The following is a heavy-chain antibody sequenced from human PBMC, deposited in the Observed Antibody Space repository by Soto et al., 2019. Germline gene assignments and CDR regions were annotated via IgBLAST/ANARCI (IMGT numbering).Heavy chain of an antibody. CDR3: AKDNGSGCDWLRVGDASDI. Sequence: QVQLVESGGGVVQPGRSLRLSCAASGFTFSSYCMHWVRQAPGKGLEWVAVISYDGSNKYYADSVKGRLTISRDNSKNPLFLQMNRLRGEDTALYYCAKDNGSGCDWLRVGDASDIWGQGTMVTVSS. V-gene: IGHV3-30*18. CDR1: GFTFSSYC. J-gene: IGHJ3*02. D-gene: IGHD5-12*01. CDR2: ISYDGSNK.